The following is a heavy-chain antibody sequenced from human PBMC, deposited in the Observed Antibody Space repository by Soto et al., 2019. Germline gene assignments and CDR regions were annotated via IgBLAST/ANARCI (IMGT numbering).Heavy chain of an antibody. J-gene: IGHJ5*02. CDR3: ARSVSSYYYDSSGYYNNWFDP. CDR2: INAGNGNT. V-gene: IGHV1-3*01. D-gene: IGHD3-22*01. CDR1: GYTFTSYA. Sequence: QVQLVQSGAEVKKPGASVKGSCKASGYTFTSYAMHWVRQAPGQRLEWMGWINAGNGNTKYSQKFQGRVTITRDASASTAYMELSSLRSEDTAVYYCARSVSSYYYDSSGYYNNWFDPWGQGTLVTVSS.